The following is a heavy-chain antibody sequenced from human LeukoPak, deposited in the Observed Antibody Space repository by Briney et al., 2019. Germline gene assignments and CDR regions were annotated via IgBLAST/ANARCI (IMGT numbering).Heavy chain of an antibody. CDR2: INPSGGST. CDR3: ASTWGSNYYDSSGTDAFDI. Sequence: AASVTVSCTASGYTFTSYYMHWVRQAPGQGLEWMGIINPSGGSTSYAQKFQGRVTMTRDTSTSTVYMELSSLRSEDTAVYYCASTWGSNYYDSSGTDAFDIWGQGTMVTVSS. CDR1: GYTFTSYY. V-gene: IGHV1-46*01. J-gene: IGHJ3*02. D-gene: IGHD3-22*01.